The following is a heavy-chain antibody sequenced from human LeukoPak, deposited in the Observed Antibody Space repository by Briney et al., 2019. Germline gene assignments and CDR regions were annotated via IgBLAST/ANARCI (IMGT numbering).Heavy chain of an antibody. D-gene: IGHD4-17*01. J-gene: IGHJ5*02. CDR2: ISSSSSTI. CDR1: VFTFSSYS. V-gene: IGHV3-48*01. Sequence: GGSLRLSCAASVFTFSSYSMNWVRQAPGKGLEWVSYISSSSSTIYYADSVKGRFTISRDNAKNSLYLQMNSLRAEDTAVYYCARGCGTTTVTTNWFDPWGQGTLVTVSS. CDR3: ARGCGTTTVTTNWFDP.